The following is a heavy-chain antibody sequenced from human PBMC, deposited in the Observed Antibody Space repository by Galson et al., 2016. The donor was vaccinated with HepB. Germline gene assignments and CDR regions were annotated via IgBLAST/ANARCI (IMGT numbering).Heavy chain of an antibody. CDR1: TFTFSDYS. J-gene: IGHJ6*03. CDR3: ARVSPVDYYYYMDV. Sequence: SLRLSCAASTFTFSDYSMNWVRQAPGKGLEWVSFISGRSSYIYYADSVAGRFTVSRDNAKNSLYLQMNSLRAEDTAVYYCARVSPVDYYYYMDVWGRGTTVTVS. V-gene: IGHV3-21*01. CDR2: ISGRSSYI.